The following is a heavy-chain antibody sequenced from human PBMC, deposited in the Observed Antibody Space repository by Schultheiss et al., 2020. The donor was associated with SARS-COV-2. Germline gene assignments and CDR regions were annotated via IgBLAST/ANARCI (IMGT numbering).Heavy chain of an antibody. V-gene: IGHV4-34*01. Sequence: SETLSLTCAVYGGSFSGYYWSWIRQPPGKGLEWIGEINHSGSTNYNPSLKSRVTISVDTSKNQFSLKLSSVTAADTAVYYCARGDRYSSSMSSLDYWGRGALVTVSS. CDR2: INHSGST. CDR1: GGSFSGYY. J-gene: IGHJ4*02. CDR3: ARGDRYSSSMSSLDY. D-gene: IGHD6-6*01.